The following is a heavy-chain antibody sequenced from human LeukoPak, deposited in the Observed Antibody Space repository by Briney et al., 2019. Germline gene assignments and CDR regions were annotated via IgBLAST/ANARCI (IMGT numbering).Heavy chain of an antibody. CDR3: ARPGYSSGWYGR. J-gene: IGHJ4*02. CDR2: ISHSGST. D-gene: IGHD6-19*01. CDR1: GGSFSGYY. V-gene: IGHV4-34*01. Sequence: SETLSLTCAVYGGSFSGYYWSWIRQPPGKGLEWIGEISHSGSTNYNPSLKSRVTISVDTSKNQFSLKLSSVTAADTAVYYCARPGYSSGWYGRWGQGTLVTVSS.